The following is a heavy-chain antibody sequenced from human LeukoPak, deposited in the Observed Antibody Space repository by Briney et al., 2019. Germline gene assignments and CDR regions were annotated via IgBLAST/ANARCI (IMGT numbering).Heavy chain of an antibody. CDR2: ISYDGSNK. J-gene: IGHJ4*02. D-gene: IGHD2-2*01. Sequence: GRSLRLSCAASGFTFSSHGMHWVRQAPGKGLEWVAVISYDGSNKYYADSVKGRFTISRDNSKNTLYLQMNSLRAEDTAVYYCAKGQISEYAYQLNFDYWGQGTLVTVSS. CDR3: AKGQISEYAYQLNFDY. CDR1: GFTFSSHG. V-gene: IGHV3-30*18.